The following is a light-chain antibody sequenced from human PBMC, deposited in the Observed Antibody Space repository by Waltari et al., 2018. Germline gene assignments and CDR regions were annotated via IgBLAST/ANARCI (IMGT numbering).Light chain of an antibody. CDR2: AVS. Sequence: QSALTQPRSVSGSPGQSVTIPCTGTSSDVGGYNYVSWYQQHPGKAPKLMIYAVSKRPSGVPDRFSGSKSGNTASLTISGLQAEDEADYYCCSYAGSYTVVFGGGTKLTVL. CDR3: CSYAGSYTVV. J-gene: IGLJ2*01. V-gene: IGLV2-11*01. CDR1: SSDVGGYNY.